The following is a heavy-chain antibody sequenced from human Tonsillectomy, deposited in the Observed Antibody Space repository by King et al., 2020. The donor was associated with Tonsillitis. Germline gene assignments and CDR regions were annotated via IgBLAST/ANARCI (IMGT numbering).Heavy chain of an antibody. CDR1: GFTFSSYG. D-gene: IGHD3-22*01. J-gene: IGHJ4*02. V-gene: IGHV3-33*05. CDR2: ISYDGSNK. CDR3: ARDRGYYYDSSGYYLSWYFDY. Sequence: QLVQSGGGVVQPGRSLRLSCAASGFTFSSYGIHWVRQAPGKGLEWVAVISYDGSNKYYADSVKGRFTISRDNSKNTLYLQMNSLRAEDTAVYYCARDRGYYYDSSGYYLSWYFDYWGQGTLVTVSS.